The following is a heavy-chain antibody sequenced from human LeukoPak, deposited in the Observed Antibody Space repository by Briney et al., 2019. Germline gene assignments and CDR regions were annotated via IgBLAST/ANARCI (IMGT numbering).Heavy chain of an antibody. D-gene: IGHD1-1*01. J-gene: IGHJ6*02. Sequence: GASVKVSCKASGYTFTGYYMHWVRQAPGQGLEWMGWINPNSGGTNYAQKFQGRVTMTRDTSISTAYMELSRLRSDDTAVYYCARDGEEGGAGTLLYYYYGMDVWGQGTTVTVSS. CDR1: GYTFTGYY. CDR3: ARDGEEGGAGTLLYYYYGMDV. V-gene: IGHV1-2*02. CDR2: INPNSGGT.